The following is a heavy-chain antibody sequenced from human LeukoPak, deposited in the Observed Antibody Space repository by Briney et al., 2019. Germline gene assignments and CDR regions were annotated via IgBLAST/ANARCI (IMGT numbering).Heavy chain of an antibody. CDR1: GFSLTTNGVG. V-gene: IGHV2-5*02. D-gene: IGHD3-22*01. Sequence: SGPTLVKPTQTLTLTCTFSGFSLTTNGVGVGWIRQPPGTALDGLALIYWDDEKRYSPSLRTRLTITKDTSKSQVVLTMTSMDPVDTATYYCAHLYFYNSGGYSRAFDYWGQGTLVTVSS. J-gene: IGHJ4*02. CDR2: IYWDDEK. CDR3: AHLYFYNSGGYSRAFDY.